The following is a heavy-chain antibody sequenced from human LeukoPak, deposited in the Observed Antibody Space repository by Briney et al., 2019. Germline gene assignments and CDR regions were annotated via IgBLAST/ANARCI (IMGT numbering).Heavy chain of an antibody. V-gene: IGHV1-69*05. CDR2: IIPIFGTA. J-gene: IGHJ4*02. Sequence: GASVKVSCKARGGTFSSSAISWGRQAPGQGLEWMGGIIPIFGTANYAQKFQGRVTITTDESTSTAYMELSSLRSEDTAVYYCARQSGYYDSSGYPDYWGQGTLVTVSS. D-gene: IGHD3-22*01. CDR3: ARQSGYYDSSGYPDY. CDR1: GGTFSSSA.